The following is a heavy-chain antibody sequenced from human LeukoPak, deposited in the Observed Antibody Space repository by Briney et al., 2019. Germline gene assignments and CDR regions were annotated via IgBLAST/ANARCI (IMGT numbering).Heavy chain of an antibody. J-gene: IGHJ6*03. Sequence: SETLSLTCTVSGYSISSGYYWGWIRQPPGKGLEWIGSIYHSGSTYYNPSLKSRVTISVDTSKNQFSLKLSSVTAADTAVYYCARHGPFDYMDVWGKGTTVTISS. D-gene: IGHD2/OR15-2a*01. CDR1: GYSISSGYY. CDR3: ARHGPFDYMDV. CDR2: IYHSGST. V-gene: IGHV4-38-2*02.